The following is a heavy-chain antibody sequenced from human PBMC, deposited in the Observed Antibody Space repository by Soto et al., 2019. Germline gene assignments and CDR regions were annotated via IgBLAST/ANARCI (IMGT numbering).Heavy chain of an antibody. D-gene: IGHD3-16*02. J-gene: IGHJ4*02. CDR2: INHSGST. CDR3: ARGRSDYVWGSYRYEPRYYFDY. V-gene: IGHV4-34*01. CDR1: GGSFSGYY. Sequence: KASETLSLTCAVYGGSFSGYYWSWIRQPPGKGLEWIGEINHSGSTNYNPSLKSRVTISVDTSKNQFSLKLSSVTAADTAVYYCARGRSDYVWGSYRYEPRYYFDYWGQGTLVTVSS.